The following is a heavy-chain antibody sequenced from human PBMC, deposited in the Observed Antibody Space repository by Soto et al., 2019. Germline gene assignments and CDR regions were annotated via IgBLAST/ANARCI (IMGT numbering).Heavy chain of an antibody. J-gene: IGHJ6*02. D-gene: IGHD3-10*01. CDR3: ARPRITMVRGAVYGMDV. V-gene: IGHV1-69*13. CDR2: IIPIFGTA. CDR1: GGTFSSYA. Sequence: VASVKVSCKASGGTFSSYAISWVRQAPGQGLEWMGGIIPIFGTANYAQKFQGRVTITADESTSTAYMELSSLRSEDTAVYYCARPRITMVRGAVYGMDVWGQGTTVTVSS.